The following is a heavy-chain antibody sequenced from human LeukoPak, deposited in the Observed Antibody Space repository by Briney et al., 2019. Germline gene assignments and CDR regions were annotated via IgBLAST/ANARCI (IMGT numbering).Heavy chain of an antibody. CDR3: AREIHNLGYCSSTGCYHDY. J-gene: IGHJ4*02. Sequence: PSETLSLTCTVSGGSISGYFWSWIRQPAGKGLEWIGRIYTSGSTNHNPSLKSRVTMSVDTSTNQFSLKLSSVTAADTAVYYCAREIHNLGYCSSTGCYHDYWGQGTLVTVSS. CDR1: GGSISGYF. CDR2: IYTSGST. V-gene: IGHV4-4*07. D-gene: IGHD2-2*03.